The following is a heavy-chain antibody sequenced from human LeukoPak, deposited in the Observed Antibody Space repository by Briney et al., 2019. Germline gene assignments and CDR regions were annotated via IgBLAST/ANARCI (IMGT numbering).Heavy chain of an antibody. V-gene: IGHV4-38-2*01. CDR3: ARVPYSAVGATVYYFDY. Sequence: SETLSLTCAVSGYSISSGYYWGWIRQPPGKGLEWIGSIYHSGSTYYSPSLKSRVTISVDTSKNQFSLKLSSVTAADTAVYYCARVPYSAVGATVYYFDYWGQGTLVTVSS. D-gene: IGHD1-26*01. J-gene: IGHJ4*02. CDR2: IYHSGST. CDR1: GYSISSGYY.